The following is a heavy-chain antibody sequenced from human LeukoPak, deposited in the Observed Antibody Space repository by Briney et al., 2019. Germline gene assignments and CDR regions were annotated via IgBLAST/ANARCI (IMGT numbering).Heavy chain of an antibody. Sequence: GESLKISCKGSGYSFTSYWIGWVRQMPGEGLEWMGIIYPGDSDTRYSPSFQGQVTISADKSISTAYLQWSSLKASDTAMYYCARLAGYYDSSGVDLYYFVYWGQGTLVTVSP. CDR3: ARLAGYYDSSGVDLYYFVY. CDR1: GYSFTSYW. V-gene: IGHV5-51*01. CDR2: IYPGDSDT. D-gene: IGHD3-22*01. J-gene: IGHJ4*02.